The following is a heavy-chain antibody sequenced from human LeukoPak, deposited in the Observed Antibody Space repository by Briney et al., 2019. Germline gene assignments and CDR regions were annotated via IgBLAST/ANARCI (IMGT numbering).Heavy chain of an antibody. CDR3: AKDWVGHIVVVTRTPNWFNP. V-gene: IGHV3-23*01. D-gene: IGHD2-21*02. CDR2: ISGSGGST. J-gene: IGHJ5*02. Sequence: PGGSLRLSCAASGFTFSSYAMSWVRQAPGKGLEWVSAISGSGGSTYYADSVKGRFTISRDNSKNTLYLQMNSLRAEDTAVYYCAKDWVGHIVVVTRTPNWFNPWGQGTLVTVSS. CDR1: GFTFSSYA.